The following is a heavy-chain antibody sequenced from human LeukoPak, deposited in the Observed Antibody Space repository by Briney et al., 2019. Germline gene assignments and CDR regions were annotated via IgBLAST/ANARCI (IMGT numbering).Heavy chain of an antibody. J-gene: IGHJ4*02. CDR2: ISGGSSYI. D-gene: IGHD1-26*01. V-gene: IGHV3-21*01. Sequence: PGGSLRLSCAASGFTFSGYAMKWARQAPGKGLEWVSSISGGSSYIYYADSVKGRFTISRDNAKNLLYLQMNSLRAEDTAVYYCARVIGGATPYYFDYWGQGTLVTVSS. CDR1: GFTFSGYA. CDR3: ARVIGGATPYYFDY.